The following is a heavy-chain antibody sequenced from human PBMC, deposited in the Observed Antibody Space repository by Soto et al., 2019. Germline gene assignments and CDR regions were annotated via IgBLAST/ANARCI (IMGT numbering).Heavy chain of an antibody. J-gene: IGHJ4*02. CDR3: ARGPPIVVVTAIQGEDY. Sequence: EVQLVESGGGLVKPGGSLRLSCAASGFTFSSYSMNWVRQAPGKGLEWVSSISSSSSYIYYADSVKGRFTISRDNAKNSLYLQMNSLRAEDTAVYYCARGPPIVVVTAIQGEDYWGQGTLVTVSS. CDR1: GFTFSSYS. D-gene: IGHD2-21*02. CDR2: ISSSSSYI. V-gene: IGHV3-21*01.